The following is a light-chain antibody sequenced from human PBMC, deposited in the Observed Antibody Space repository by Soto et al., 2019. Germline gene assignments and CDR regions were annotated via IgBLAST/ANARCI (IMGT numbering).Light chain of an antibody. CDR2: ANN. Sequence: QSLLTQPPSASATPGQRVTISCSGSNSNIGSRYEVQWYQQLPGTAPKLLIYANNDRPSGVPDRFSGSKSGASASLAITGLQADDEADYYCQSYDSSLSGWVFGGGTKVTVL. J-gene: IGLJ3*02. V-gene: IGLV1-40*03. CDR3: QSYDSSLSGWV. CDR1: NSNIGSRYE.